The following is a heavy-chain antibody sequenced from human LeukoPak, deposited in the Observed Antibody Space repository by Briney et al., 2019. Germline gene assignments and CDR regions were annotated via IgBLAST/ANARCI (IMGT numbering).Heavy chain of an antibody. Sequence: ASVKVSCNASGYTFTTYDINGVREATGQGLDWRGWMNPNSGNTGYTQKFQGRVTMTRNTSISTAYMELSSLRSEDTAVYYCARGRGSGHKENWFDPWGQGTLVTVSS. D-gene: IGHD6-19*01. V-gene: IGHV1-8*01. J-gene: IGHJ5*02. CDR3: ARGRGSGHKENWFDP. CDR2: MNPNSGNT. CDR1: GYTFTTYD.